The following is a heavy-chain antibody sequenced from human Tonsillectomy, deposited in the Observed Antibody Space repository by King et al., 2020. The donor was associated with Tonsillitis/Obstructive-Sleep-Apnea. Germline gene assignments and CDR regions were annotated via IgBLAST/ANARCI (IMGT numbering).Heavy chain of an antibody. Sequence: VQLVESWGGLVQPGGSLRLSCAASGFTFSSYAMSWVRQAPGKGLEWVSVIFGSGDSTYYADSVKGRFTISRDNSKNTLYLQMNSLRAEDTAVYYCAKIFQTLKTGTTDYWGQGTLVTVSS. D-gene: IGHD1-14*01. J-gene: IGHJ4*02. CDR1: GFTFSSYA. CDR3: AKIFQTLKTGTTDY. CDR2: IFGSGDST. V-gene: IGHV3-23*04.